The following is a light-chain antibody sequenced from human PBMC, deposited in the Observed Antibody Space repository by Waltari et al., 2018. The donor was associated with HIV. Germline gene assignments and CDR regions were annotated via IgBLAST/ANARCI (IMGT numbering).Light chain of an antibody. Sequence: IVMTQTPLSLSVTPGQPASLSCKSNQRLLHSDGKTYLYWYLQKAGQPPQLLINEVSTRFSGVPDRFSGGGTGTDFSLKISRVEAEDVGIYYCMQSIELPLTFGGGTKVEIK. CDR3: MQSIELPLT. V-gene: IGKV2D-29*01. CDR2: EVS. J-gene: IGKJ4*01. CDR1: QRLLHSDGKTY.